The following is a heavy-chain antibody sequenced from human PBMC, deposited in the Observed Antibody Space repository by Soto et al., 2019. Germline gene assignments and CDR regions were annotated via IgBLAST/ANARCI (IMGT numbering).Heavy chain of an antibody. CDR1: GGSISSYY. D-gene: IGHD3-22*01. CDR2: IYYSGST. V-gene: IGHV4-59*01. Sequence: SETLSLTCTFSGGSISSYYWSWIRQPPGKGLEWIGYIYYSGSTNYNPSLKSRVTISVDTSKNQFSLKLSSVTAADTAVYYCARVLLFPQMIGNGWFDPWGQGTLVTVSS. CDR3: ARVLLFPQMIGNGWFDP. J-gene: IGHJ5*01.